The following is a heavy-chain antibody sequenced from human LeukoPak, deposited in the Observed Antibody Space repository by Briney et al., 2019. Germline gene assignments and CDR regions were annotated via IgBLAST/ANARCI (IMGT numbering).Heavy chain of an antibody. Sequence: ASVKVSCKASVHIFTSYVLHWVRQAPGQGLEWMGWINTNTGNPTYAQGFTGRFVFSLDTSVSTAYLQISSLKADDTAMYYCARGDYETHGYQTRWGQGTLVTVSS. V-gene: IGHV7-4-1*02. J-gene: IGHJ4*02. CDR1: VHIFTSYV. CDR3: ARGDYETHGYQTR. CDR2: INTNTGNP. D-gene: IGHD3-22*01.